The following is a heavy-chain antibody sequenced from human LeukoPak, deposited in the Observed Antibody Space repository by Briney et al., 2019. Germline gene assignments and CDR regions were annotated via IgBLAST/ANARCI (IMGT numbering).Heavy chain of an antibody. CDR3: ARFPRSYRYTWEYYFDY. J-gene: IGHJ4*02. Sequence: GGSLRLSCADSGFTFSNYNMNWVRQAPGKAMEWVSSITSSGTYTFYADSVKGRFTISRDNAKNSLYLQMNSLRAEDTAVYYCARFPRSYRYTWEYYFDYWGQGTLVTVSS. V-gene: IGHV3-21*01. CDR1: GFTFSNYN. D-gene: IGHD3-16*02. CDR2: ITSSGTYT.